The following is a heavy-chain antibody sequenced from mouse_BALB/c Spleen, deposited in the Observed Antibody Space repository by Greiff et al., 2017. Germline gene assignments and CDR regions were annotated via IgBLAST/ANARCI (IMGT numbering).Heavy chain of an antibody. D-gene: IGHD1-1*01. Sequence: VQLQESGPGLVAPSQSLSITCTVSGFSLTSYGVHWVRQPPGKGLEWLGVIWAGGSTNYNSALMSRLSISKDNSKSQVFLKMNSLQTDDTAMYYCARSTTVVPYYFDYWGQGTTLTVSS. V-gene: IGHV2-9*02. CDR2: IWAGGST. J-gene: IGHJ2*01. CDR3: ARSTTVVPYYFDY. CDR1: GFSLTSYG.